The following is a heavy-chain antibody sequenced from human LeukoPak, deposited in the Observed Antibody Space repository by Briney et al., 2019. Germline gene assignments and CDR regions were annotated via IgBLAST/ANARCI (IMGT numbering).Heavy chain of an antibody. CDR3: ARRREPEL. D-gene: IGHD1-14*01. Sequence: GGSLRLSCAASGFTFSSYSMNWVCQAPGKGLEWVSSISTSNSIYYADSVRGRFTISRDNAKNSLSLQMDSLRAEDTAVYYCARRREPELWGQGTMVTVSS. J-gene: IGHJ3*01. CDR1: GFTFSSYS. V-gene: IGHV3-48*01. CDR2: ISTSNSI.